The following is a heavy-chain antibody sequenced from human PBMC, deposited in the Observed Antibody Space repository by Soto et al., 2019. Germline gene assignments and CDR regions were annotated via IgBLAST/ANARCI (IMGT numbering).Heavy chain of an antibody. J-gene: IGHJ4*02. D-gene: IGHD1-26*01. CDR1: GFTFSNYA. V-gene: IGHV3-23*01. CDR3: AKDRGIYASVGGDD. Sequence: EVQLLESGGGLVQPGGSLRLSCAASGFTFSNYAMSWVRQAPGKGLDWVSTISGAGGATFYADSVKGRFTISRDNSKSTLLLQLNGLRAEDTAIYYGAKDRGIYASVGGDDWGQGSLVTVSS. CDR2: ISGAGGAT.